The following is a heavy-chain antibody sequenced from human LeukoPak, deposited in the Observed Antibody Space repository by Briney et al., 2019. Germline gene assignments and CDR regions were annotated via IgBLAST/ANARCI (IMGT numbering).Heavy chain of an antibody. CDR2: IGSNGGRI. CDR1: GFTFSSYE. Sequence: GGSLRLSCVASGFTFSSYEMNWVRQAPGKGLEWISYIGSNGGRIYYADSVKGRFTISRDNAKNSLYLQMNSLRAEDTAVYYCARQKAMAPGADYWGQGTLVTVSS. V-gene: IGHV3-48*03. J-gene: IGHJ4*02. D-gene: IGHD5-18*01. CDR3: ARQKAMAPGADY.